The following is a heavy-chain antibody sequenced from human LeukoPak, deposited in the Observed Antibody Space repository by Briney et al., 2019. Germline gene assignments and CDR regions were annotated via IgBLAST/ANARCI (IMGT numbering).Heavy chain of an antibody. D-gene: IGHD2-15*01. J-gene: IGHJ4*02. CDR3: ASCSGGSCYRFDY. Sequence: VASVTVSCTASGGTFSSYAISWVRQAPGQGLEWMGGIIPIFGTANYAQKFQGRVTITADESTSTAYMELSSLRSEDTAVYYCASCSGGSCYRFDYWGQGTLVTVSS. CDR2: IIPIFGTA. CDR1: GGTFSSYA. V-gene: IGHV1-69*01.